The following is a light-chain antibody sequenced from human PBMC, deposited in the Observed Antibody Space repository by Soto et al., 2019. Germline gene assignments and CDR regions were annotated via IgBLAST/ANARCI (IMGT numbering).Light chain of an antibody. CDR3: QQYNSDST. CDR2: KAS. Sequence: IQMTHSPSTLSASVGDRVTITCRASQSISLWLAWYQQKPGKAPKLLISKASSLESEVPSRFSGSGSGTEFTLTINILQPDDSATYYCQQYNSDSTFGQGTKVEIK. V-gene: IGKV1-5*03. J-gene: IGKJ1*01. CDR1: QSISLW.